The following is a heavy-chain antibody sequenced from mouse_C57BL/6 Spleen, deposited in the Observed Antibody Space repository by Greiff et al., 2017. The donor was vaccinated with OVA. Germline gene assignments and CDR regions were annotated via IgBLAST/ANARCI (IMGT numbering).Heavy chain of an antibody. D-gene: IGHD1-1*01. Sequence: DVHLVESGGGLVQPGGSLKLSCAASGFTFSDYYMYWVRQTPEKRLEWVAYISNGGGSTYYPDTVKGRFTISRDNAKNTLYLQMSRLKSEDTAMYYCARFTTVVGFDYWGQGTTLTVSS. J-gene: IGHJ2*01. CDR2: ISNGGGST. CDR1: GFTFSDYY. CDR3: ARFTTVVGFDY. V-gene: IGHV5-12*01.